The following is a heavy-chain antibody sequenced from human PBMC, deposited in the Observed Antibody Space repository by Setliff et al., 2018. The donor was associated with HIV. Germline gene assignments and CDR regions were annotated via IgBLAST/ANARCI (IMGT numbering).Heavy chain of an antibody. CDR1: GFNFSAYG. Sequence: GGSLRLSCAASGFNFSAYGMHWVRQVPGKGLQWVAFIWFDGTKTYYADSVKGRFTISRDNSKNKLYLQMNSLRTEDTAVYYCAREGQWLDGFDYWGQGTLVTVSS. CDR3: AREGQWLDGFDY. CDR2: IWFDGTKT. J-gene: IGHJ4*02. V-gene: IGHV3-30*02. D-gene: IGHD6-19*01.